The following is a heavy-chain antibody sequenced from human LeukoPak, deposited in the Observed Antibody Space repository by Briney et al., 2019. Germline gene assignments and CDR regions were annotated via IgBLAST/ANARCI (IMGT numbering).Heavy chain of an antibody. Sequence: GGSLRLSCAASGFTFSSYAMSWLRQLPGKGLEWVSAISGSGGSTYYADSVKGRFTISRDNSKNTLYLQMNSLRAEDAAVYFCAKNPVLLWFGNFHYWGQGTLVTVSS. CDR2: ISGSGGST. CDR1: GFTFSSYA. D-gene: IGHD3-10*01. J-gene: IGHJ4*02. V-gene: IGHV3-23*01. CDR3: AKNPVLLWFGNFHY.